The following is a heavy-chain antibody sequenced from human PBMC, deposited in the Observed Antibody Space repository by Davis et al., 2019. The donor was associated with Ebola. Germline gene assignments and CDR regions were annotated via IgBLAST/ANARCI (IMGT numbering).Heavy chain of an antibody. CDR1: GYTFTSYG. J-gene: IGHJ5*02. Sequence: AASVKVSCKASGYTFTSYGISWVRQAPGQGLEWMGWINPNSGGTNYAQKFQGWVTMTRNTSISTAYMELSSLRSEDTAVYYCARVEGYYDFWSGYYTGWFDPWGQGTLVTVSS. V-gene: IGHV1-8*02. CDR3: ARVEGYYDFWSGYYTGWFDP. CDR2: INPNSGGT. D-gene: IGHD3-3*01.